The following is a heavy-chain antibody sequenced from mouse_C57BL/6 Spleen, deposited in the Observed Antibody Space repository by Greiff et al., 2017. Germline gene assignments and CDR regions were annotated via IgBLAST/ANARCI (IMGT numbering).Heavy chain of an antibody. CDR3: ARSEDYGSSYDY. CDR1: GYTFTNYW. D-gene: IGHD1-1*01. Sequence: VQRVESGAELVRPGTSVKMSCKASGYTFTNYWIGWAKQRPGHGLEWIGDIYPGGGYTNYNEKFKGKATLTADKSSSTAYMQFSSLTSEDSAIYYCARSEDYGSSYDYWGQGTLVTVSA. V-gene: IGHV1-63*01. J-gene: IGHJ3*01. CDR2: IYPGGGYT.